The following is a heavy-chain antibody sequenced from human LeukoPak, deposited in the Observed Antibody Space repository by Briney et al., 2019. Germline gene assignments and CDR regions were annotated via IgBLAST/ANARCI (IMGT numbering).Heavy chain of an antibody. CDR3: TRSDGYGLVGI. Sequence: SETLSLTCSVSGVSISSGSNYWGWIRQPPAKTLEWIGSIYSSGSTYYNSSLKSRVIILIDTSKNHFSLTLSSVTAADTAVYYCTRSDGYGLVGIWGQGTMVTVSS. J-gene: IGHJ3*01. CDR1: GVSISSGSNY. CDR2: IYSSGST. V-gene: IGHV4-39*07. D-gene: IGHD3-10*01.